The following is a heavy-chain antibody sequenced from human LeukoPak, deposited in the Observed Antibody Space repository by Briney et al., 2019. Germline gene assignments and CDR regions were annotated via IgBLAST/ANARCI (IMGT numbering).Heavy chain of an antibody. CDR1: GFIFSNHG. V-gene: IGHV3-23*01. Sequence: GGSLRLSCAASGFIFSNHGMNWVRQAPGKGLEWVSTISGSGDSTYYADSVKGRFTTSRDNSKNTLYLQMNSLRVEDTAVYYCAKDFGRDSSVGAAFDIWGQGTMVTVSS. CDR2: ISGSGDST. J-gene: IGHJ3*02. CDR3: AKDFGRDSSVGAAFDI. D-gene: IGHD3-22*01.